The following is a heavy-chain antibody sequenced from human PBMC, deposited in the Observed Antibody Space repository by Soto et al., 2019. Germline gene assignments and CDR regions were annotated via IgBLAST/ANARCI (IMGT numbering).Heavy chain of an antibody. CDR2: INHSGST. J-gene: IGHJ4*02. D-gene: IGHD2-15*01. Sequence: SQTLSLTCAVYGGSFSGYYWSWIRQPPGKGLEWIGEINHSGSTNYNPSLKSRVTISVDTSKNQFSLKLSSVTAADTAVYYCARVSVLRLAATFYFDYWGQGTLVTVSS. CDR1: GGSFSGYY. V-gene: IGHV4-34*01. CDR3: ARVSVLRLAATFYFDY.